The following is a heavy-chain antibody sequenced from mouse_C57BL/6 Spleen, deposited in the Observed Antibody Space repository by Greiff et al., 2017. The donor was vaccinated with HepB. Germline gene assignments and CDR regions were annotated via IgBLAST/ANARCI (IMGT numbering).Heavy chain of an antibody. CDR3: ATGSSGAAAY. J-gene: IGHJ3*01. V-gene: IGHV14-4*01. D-gene: IGHD3-2*02. CDR2: IDPENGDT. CDR1: GFNIKDDY. Sequence: EVQLQQSGAELVRPGASVKLSCTASGFNIKDDYMHWVKQRPEQGLEWIGWIDPENGDTEYASKFQGKATITADTSSNTAYLQLSSLTSEDTAVYYCATGSSGAAAYWGQGTLVTVSA.